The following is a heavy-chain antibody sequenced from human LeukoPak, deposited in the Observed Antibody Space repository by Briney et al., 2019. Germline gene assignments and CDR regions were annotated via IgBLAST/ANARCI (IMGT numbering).Heavy chain of an antibody. Sequence: PGGSLRLSCAASGFTFSSYWMHWVRQAPGKGLVWVSRINSDGSSTSYADSVKGRFTISRDNAKNTLYLQMNSLRAEDTAVYYCAKSCLDTYYDTLTGSDYWGQGTLVTVSS. CDR3: AKSCLDTYYDTLTGSDY. V-gene: IGHV3-74*01. CDR2: INSDGSST. J-gene: IGHJ4*02. CDR1: GFTFSSYW. D-gene: IGHD3-9*01.